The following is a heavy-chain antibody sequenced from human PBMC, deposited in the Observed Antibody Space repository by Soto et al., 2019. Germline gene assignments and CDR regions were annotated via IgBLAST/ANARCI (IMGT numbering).Heavy chain of an antibody. J-gene: IGHJ6*01. Sequence: SETLSLTCTVSGGSISSSGYYWGWIRQPPGKGLEWVGSLYYSGNTYYNPSLKSRVTMSIDTSKSQFSLELRSLTAADTDVSYCEKHSDYDGMEVWGQGTAVTVPS. D-gene: IGHD2-21*01. V-gene: IGHV4-39*01. CDR1: GGSISSSGYY. CDR3: EKHSDYDGMEV. CDR2: LYYSGNT.